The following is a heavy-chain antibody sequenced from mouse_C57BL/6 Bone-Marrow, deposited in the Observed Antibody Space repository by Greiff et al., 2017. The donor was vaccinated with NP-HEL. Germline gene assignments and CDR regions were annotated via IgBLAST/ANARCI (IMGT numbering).Heavy chain of an antibody. CDR2: IDPENGDT. Sequence: VQLQQSGAELVRPGASVKLSCTASGFNIKDDYMHWVKQRPEQGLEWIGWIDPENGDTEYASKFQGKATITAATSSNTAYLQLSSLTSEDTAVYYCTTYLYNDYDGTPPYYAMDYWGQGTSVTVSS. CDR3: TTYLYNDYDGTPPYYAMDY. CDR1: GFNIKDDY. V-gene: IGHV14-4*01. D-gene: IGHD2-4*01. J-gene: IGHJ4*01.